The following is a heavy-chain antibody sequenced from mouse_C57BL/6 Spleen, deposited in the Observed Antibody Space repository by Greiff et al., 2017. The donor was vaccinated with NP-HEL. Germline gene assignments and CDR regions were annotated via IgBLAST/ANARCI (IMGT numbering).Heavy chain of an antibody. CDR3: ARSAYDYGDFDY. Sequence: QVQLQQSGAALARPGASVKMSCKASGYTFTSYTMHWVKQRPGQGLEWIGYINPSSGYTKYNQKFKDKATLTADKSSSTAYMQLSSLTSEDSAVYYCARSAYDYGDFDYWGQGTTLTVSS. V-gene: IGHV1-4*01. CDR1: GYTFTSYT. D-gene: IGHD2-4*01. CDR2: INPSSGYT. J-gene: IGHJ2*01.